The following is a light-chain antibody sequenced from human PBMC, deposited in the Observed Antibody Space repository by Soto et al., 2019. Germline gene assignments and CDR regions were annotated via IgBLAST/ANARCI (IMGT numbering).Light chain of an antibody. J-gene: IGLJ1*01. Sequence: QSVLTQPPSVSAAPGQKVTISCSGSSSNIGGNSVSWYQQLPGTAPKFLIYDDDKRPSGIPDRFSGSKSGTSATLGITGFQTGDEADYYCGSWDSSLSAYVFATGTKVTVL. V-gene: IGLV1-51*01. CDR3: GSWDSSLSAYV. CDR1: SSNIGGNS. CDR2: DDD.